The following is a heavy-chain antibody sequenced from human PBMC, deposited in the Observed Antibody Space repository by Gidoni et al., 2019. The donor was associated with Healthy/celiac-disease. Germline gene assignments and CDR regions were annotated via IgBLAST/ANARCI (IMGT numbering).Heavy chain of an antibody. CDR2: IYYSGST. CDR3: ARSSYDFWSGYYLPTIYYYYMDV. D-gene: IGHD3-3*01. CDR1: GGSISSSSYY. Sequence: QLQLQESGPGLVKPSETLSLTCTVSGGSISSSSYYWGWIRQPPGKGLEWIGSIYYSGSTYYNPSLKSRVTISVDTSKNQFSLKLSSVTAADTAVYYCARSSYDFWSGYYLPTIYYYYMDVWGKGTTVTVSS. J-gene: IGHJ6*03. V-gene: IGHV4-39*01.